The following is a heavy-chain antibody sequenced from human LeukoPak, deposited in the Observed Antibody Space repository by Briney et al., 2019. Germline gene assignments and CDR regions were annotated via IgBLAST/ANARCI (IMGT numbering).Heavy chain of an antibody. CDR2: FDPEDGET. J-gene: IGHJ5*02. Sequence: ASVKVSCKVSGYTLTELSMHWVRQAPGKGLEWMGGFDPEDGETIYAQKFQGRVTMTEDTSTDTAYMELSSLRSEDTAVYYCATFAVWFGDPNWFDPWGQGTLVTVSS. D-gene: IGHD3-10*01. CDR3: ATFAVWFGDPNWFDP. CDR1: GYTLTELS. V-gene: IGHV1-24*01.